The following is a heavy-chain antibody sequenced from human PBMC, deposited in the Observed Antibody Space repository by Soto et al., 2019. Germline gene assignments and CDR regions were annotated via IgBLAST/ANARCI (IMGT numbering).Heavy chain of an antibody. Sequence: SETLSLTCAVSGGSISSGGYSWSWIRQPPGKGLEWIGYIYHSGSTYYNPSLKSRVTISVDRSKNQFSLKLSSVTAADTAVYYCARARYNWNVDAFDIWGQGTMVTVSS. V-gene: IGHV4-30-2*01. D-gene: IGHD1-20*01. J-gene: IGHJ3*02. CDR1: GGSISSGGYS. CDR2: IYHSGST. CDR3: ARARYNWNVDAFDI.